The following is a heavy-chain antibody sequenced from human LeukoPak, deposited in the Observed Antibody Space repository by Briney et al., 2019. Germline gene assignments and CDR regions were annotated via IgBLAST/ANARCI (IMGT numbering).Heavy chain of an antibody. Sequence: GESLKISCAASGFTFTTYAMNWVRQAPGKGLEWVSGITANSGSTYYADSVQGRFAVSRDNSKNTVYLRMSGLRADDTAVYYCATGLNSGGAFDIWGQGTMVTVSS. V-gene: IGHV3-23*01. J-gene: IGHJ3*02. CDR3: ATGLNSGGAFDI. D-gene: IGHD1-26*01. CDR1: GFTFTTYA. CDR2: ITANSGST.